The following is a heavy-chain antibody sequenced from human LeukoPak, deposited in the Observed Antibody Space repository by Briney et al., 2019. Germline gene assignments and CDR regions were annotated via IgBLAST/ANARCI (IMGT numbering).Heavy chain of an antibody. CDR1: GFTFSSYA. D-gene: IGHD6-13*01. Sequence: QTGRSLRLSCAASGFTFSSYAMHWVRQAPGKGLEWVAVISYDGSNKYYADSVKGRFTISRDNSKNTLYLQMNSLRAEDTAVYYCAKDGYSSSWDWGQGTLVTVSS. J-gene: IGHJ4*02. CDR3: AKDGYSSSWD. V-gene: IGHV3-30*04. CDR2: ISYDGSNK.